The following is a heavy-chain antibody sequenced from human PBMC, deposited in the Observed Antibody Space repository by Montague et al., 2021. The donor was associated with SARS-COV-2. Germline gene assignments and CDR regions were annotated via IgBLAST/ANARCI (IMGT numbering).Heavy chain of an antibody. CDR2: IYSGENK. V-gene: IGHV3-53*01. J-gene: IGHJ3*02. Sequence: SLSLSCAASGFSVRSSYMNWVRQAPGKGLEWVSVIYSGENKYYADSVKGRFTISRDSSTNTLFLQMYSLRAEDTAVYYCAREKPEYYDGPGVFDIWGQGTMGTVSS. CDR3: AREKPEYYDGPGVFDI. D-gene: IGHD3-22*01. CDR1: GFSVRSSY.